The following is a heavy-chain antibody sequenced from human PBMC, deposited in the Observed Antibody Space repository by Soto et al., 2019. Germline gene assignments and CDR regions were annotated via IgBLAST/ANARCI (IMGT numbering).Heavy chain of an antibody. CDR2: ISYDGSNK. J-gene: IGHJ1*01. CDR1: GFTFSSYA. Sequence: PGGSLRLSCAASGFTFSSYAMHWVRQAPGKGLEWVAVISYDGSNKYYADSVKGRFTISRDNSKNTLYLQMNSLRAEDTAVYYCARDPEHWVVPYFQHWGQGTLVTVSS. CDR3: ARDPEHWVVPYFQH. V-gene: IGHV3-30-3*01. D-gene: IGHD2-15*01.